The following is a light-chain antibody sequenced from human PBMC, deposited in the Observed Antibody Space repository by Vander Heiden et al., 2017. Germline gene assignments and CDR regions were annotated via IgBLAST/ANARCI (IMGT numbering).Light chain of an antibody. CDR2: KDT. CDR1: ALTKQN. Sequence: SYELTQPPSVSVSPGQTARTTCPGDALTKQNAYWYQQKAGQAPVLVIYKDTERPSGIPDRFSGSGSGTTVTLTISGVQAEDAAYYHCQSADNTGTYWVFGGGTRLTVL. J-gene: IGLJ3*02. CDR3: QSADNTGTYWV. V-gene: IGLV3-25*03.